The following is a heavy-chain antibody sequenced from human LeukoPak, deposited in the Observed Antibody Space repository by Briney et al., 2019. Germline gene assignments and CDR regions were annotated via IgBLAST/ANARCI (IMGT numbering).Heavy chain of an antibody. Sequence: SVKVSCKASGGTFSSYAISWVRQAPGQGLEWMGGIIPVFGTANYAQKFQGRVTITADKSTSTAYMELSSLRSEDTAVYYCARETGYCSSTSCYLYYYGMDVWGKGTTVTVSS. J-gene: IGHJ6*04. V-gene: IGHV1-69*06. D-gene: IGHD2-2*01. CDR3: ARETGYCSSTSCYLYYYGMDV. CDR2: IIPVFGTA. CDR1: GGTFSSYA.